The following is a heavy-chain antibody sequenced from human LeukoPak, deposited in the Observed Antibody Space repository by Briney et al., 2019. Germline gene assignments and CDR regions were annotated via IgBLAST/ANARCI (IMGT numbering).Heavy chain of an antibody. J-gene: IGHJ4*02. Sequence: GGSLRLSCAASGFTFSDYAMHWVRQAPGMGREWLAVISYDGSHKFYADSVRGRFAISRDDSKNTLYLQMSSLRVDDTAVYSCGRRRRAKFLSAFDFWGQGTLVTVSS. V-gene: IGHV3-30*09. CDR3: GRRRRAKFLSAFDF. CDR1: GFTFSDYA. CDR2: ISYDGSHK. D-gene: IGHD2/OR15-2a*01.